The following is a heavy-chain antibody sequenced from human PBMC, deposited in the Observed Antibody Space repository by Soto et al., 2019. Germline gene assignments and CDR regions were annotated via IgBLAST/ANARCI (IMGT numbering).Heavy chain of an antibody. CDR3: ARQGMITRPKYGMDV. J-gene: IGHJ6*02. CDR2: IYYTGTS. CDR1: GGSIRNNY. D-gene: IGHD3-16*01. V-gene: IGHV4-59*08. Sequence: SETLSLTCTVSGGSIRNNYWSWIRQPPGKGLEWVGYIYYTGTSKYNPSLKSRVTISVDSSKNQFSLKLDSVTAADTAVYYCARQGMITRPKYGMDVWGQGTTVTVSS.